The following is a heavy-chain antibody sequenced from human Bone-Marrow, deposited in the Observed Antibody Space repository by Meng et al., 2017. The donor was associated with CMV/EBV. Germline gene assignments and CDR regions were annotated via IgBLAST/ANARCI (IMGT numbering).Heavy chain of an antibody. J-gene: IGHJ6*02. CDR1: GGSISSSSYY. Sequence: GSRRLSCTVSGGSISSSSYYWGWIRQPPGKGLEWIGSIYYSGSTYYNPSLKSRVTISVDTSKNQFSLKLSSVTAADTAVYYCARGDCSSTSCYPYYGMDVWGQGTTVTVSS. D-gene: IGHD2-2*01. CDR2: IYYSGST. CDR3: ARGDCSSTSCYPYYGMDV. V-gene: IGHV4-39*07.